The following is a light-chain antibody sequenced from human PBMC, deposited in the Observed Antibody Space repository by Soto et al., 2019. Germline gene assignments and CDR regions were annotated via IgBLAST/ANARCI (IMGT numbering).Light chain of an antibody. V-gene: IGLV1-51*01. J-gene: IGLJ3*02. CDR1: SSNIGNNY. CDR2: DIN. CDR3: GTWDSSLSAWG. Sequence: QSVLTQPPSVSAAPGQKVTISCSGSSSNIGNNYVSWYQQLPGTAPKLLIYDINKRPSGIPDRFSGSKSGTSATLGITGLQTGDEADYYCGTWDSSLSAWGFGGGTKLTVL.